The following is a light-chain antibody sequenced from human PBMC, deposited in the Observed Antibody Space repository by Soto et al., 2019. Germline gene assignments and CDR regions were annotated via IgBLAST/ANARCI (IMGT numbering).Light chain of an antibody. CDR2: GAS. CDR1: QSVGSN. J-gene: IGKJ4*01. CDR3: QQYSNWAPLT. Sequence: EVGLTQSEVTLSVSTGARATLSCSASQSVGSNLAWYQQKPGQAPRVLIYGASTRAIGVPARFSASGFGTEFTLTISRLQSEDFLVYYWQQYSNWAPLTFGEGTKVAIK. V-gene: IGKV3-15*01.